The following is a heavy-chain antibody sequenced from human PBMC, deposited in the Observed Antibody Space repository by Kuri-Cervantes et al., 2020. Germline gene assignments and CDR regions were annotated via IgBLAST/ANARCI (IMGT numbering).Heavy chain of an antibody. D-gene: IGHD2-2*01. CDR1: GGSISSSSYY. CDR2: IYYSGST. V-gene: IGHV4-39*01. J-gene: IGHJ4*02. CDR3: ARLVVPAAPFDY. Sequence: SETLSLTCTVSGGSISSSSYYWGWIRQPPGKGLEWIGSIYYSGSTYYNPSLKSRVTISVDTSKNQFSLKLSSVTAADTAVYYCARLVVPAAPFDYWGQGNRVTVSS.